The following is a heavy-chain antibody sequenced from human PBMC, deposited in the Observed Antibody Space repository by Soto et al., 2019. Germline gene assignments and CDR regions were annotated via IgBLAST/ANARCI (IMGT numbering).Heavy chain of an antibody. V-gene: IGHV4-34*01. CDR3: SRADYFGSGTLYFFDF. J-gene: IGHJ4*02. CDR1: GGSFSVNY. CDR2: INHSGST. D-gene: IGHD3-10*01. Sequence: SETLSLTCAVYGGSFSVNYWSWIRQPPGKGLEWIGEINHSGSTNYNPSLKSRVTISIDTSKKQFSLKLSSVTAADTAVYYCSRADYFGSGTLYFFDFWGQGTSVTVSS.